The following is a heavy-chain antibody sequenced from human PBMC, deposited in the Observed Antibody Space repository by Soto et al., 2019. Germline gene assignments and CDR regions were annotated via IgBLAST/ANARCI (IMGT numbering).Heavy chain of an antibody. CDR3: ARDQPGYSYGYGLGY. Sequence: EVQLVESGGGLVKPGGSLRLSCAASGFTFSSYSMNWVRQAPGKGLEWVSSISSSSSYIYYADSVKGRFTISSDNAKNSLYLQMKSLRAEDTAVYYCARDQPGYSYGYGLGYWGQGTLVTFSS. CDR2: ISSSSSYI. D-gene: IGHD5-18*01. CDR1: GFTFSSYS. J-gene: IGHJ4*02. V-gene: IGHV3-21*01.